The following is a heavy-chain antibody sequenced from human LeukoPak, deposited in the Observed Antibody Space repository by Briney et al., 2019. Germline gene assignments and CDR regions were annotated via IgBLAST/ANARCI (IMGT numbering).Heavy chain of an antibody. J-gene: IGHJ4*02. Sequence: GGSLRLSCAASGFTFGSYWMSWVRQAPGKGLEWVANINQDGSEKYYVDSVKGRFTISRDNAENSLFLQLNSLRAEDTAVYYCARDVFCGGDCYSPKCNWGQGTLVTVSS. CDR2: INQDGSEK. CDR3: ARDVFCGGDCYSPKCN. V-gene: IGHV3-7*01. D-gene: IGHD2-21*02. CDR1: GFTFGSYW.